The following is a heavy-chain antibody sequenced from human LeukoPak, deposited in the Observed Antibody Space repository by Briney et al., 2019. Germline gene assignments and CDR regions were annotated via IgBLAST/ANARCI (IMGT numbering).Heavy chain of an antibody. J-gene: IGHJ5*01. CDR3: ASPPRDTPTHDS. V-gene: IGHV3-74*01. D-gene: IGHD5-18*01. CDR1: GFTFSSHW. Sequence: GGSLRLSCAASGFTFSSHWMHWVRQAPGKGLVWVSRINSDGSMTSYADSVKGRFTISRDNAKDTLYLQMNSLRAEDAAVYYCASPPRDTPTHDSWGQRPPVTVYS. CDR2: INSDGSMT.